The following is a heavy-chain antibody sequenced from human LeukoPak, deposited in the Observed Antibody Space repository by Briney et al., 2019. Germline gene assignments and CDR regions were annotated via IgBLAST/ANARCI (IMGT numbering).Heavy chain of an antibody. CDR1: GFTFDDYA. J-gene: IGHJ4*02. Sequence: GGSLRLSCEAPGFTFDDYAMHWVRQAPGKGLEWLSIISWNSGYIGYADSVKGRFTISRDNAKNSLYLEMNSLRAEDTAFYYCAKVRGTYSSGYFFDYWGQGALVTVSS. D-gene: IGHD6-19*01. V-gene: IGHV3-9*01. CDR2: ISWNSGYI. CDR3: AKVRGTYSSGYFFDY.